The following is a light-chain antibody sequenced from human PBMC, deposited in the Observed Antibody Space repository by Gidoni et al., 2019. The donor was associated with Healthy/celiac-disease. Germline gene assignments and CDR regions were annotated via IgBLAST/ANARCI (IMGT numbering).Light chain of an antibody. CDR2: DAS. J-gene: IGKJ4*01. CDR1: QSVSSY. V-gene: IGKV3-11*01. CDR3: QQRSNWPPG. Sequence: EIVFTQSPATLSLSPGERATLSCRASQSVSSYLAWYQQKPGQAPRLLIYDASNRATGIPARFSGSGSGTDFTLTISSLEPEDFAVYYGQQRSNWPPGFGGGTKVEIK.